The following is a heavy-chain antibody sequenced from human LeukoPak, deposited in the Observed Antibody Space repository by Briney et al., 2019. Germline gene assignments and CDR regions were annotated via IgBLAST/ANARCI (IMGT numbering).Heavy chain of an antibody. Sequence: SETLSLTCTVSGGSINDYSWSWIRQPPGKGLEWVGYVFYSGSSSYNPSLKSRVNILVDTSKNQFSLKLNSVTAAYTAVYYCARHYYTDPFVYWGQGTLVTVSS. CDR3: ARHYYTDPFVY. CDR1: GGSINDYS. V-gene: IGHV4-59*08. D-gene: IGHD3-22*01. CDR2: VFYSGSS. J-gene: IGHJ4*02.